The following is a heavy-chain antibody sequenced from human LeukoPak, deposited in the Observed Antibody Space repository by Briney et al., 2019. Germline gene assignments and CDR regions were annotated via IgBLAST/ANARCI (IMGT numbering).Heavy chain of an antibody. D-gene: IGHD3-10*01. CDR3: AKEMVRYYYGSGSPGFDY. V-gene: IGHV3-74*01. Sequence: GGSLRLSCAASRFTFNTYWMHWVRQAPGKGLVWVSRIDSDGYSTAYADSVKGRFTISRDNSKNTLYLQMNNLRAEDTAVYYCAKEMVRYYYGSGSPGFDYWGQGTLVTVSS. CDR1: RFTFNTYW. CDR2: IDSDGYST. J-gene: IGHJ4*02.